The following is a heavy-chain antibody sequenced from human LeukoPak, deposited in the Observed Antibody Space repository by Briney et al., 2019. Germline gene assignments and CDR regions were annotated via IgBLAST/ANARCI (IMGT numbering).Heavy chain of an antibody. CDR1: GGSISSSNW. D-gene: IGHD6-13*01. Sequence: PSETLSLTCAVSGGSISSSNWWSWVRQPPGKGLEWIGEVYHSGSTNNNPSLKSRVTISIDKSKHQFSLKLTSATAADTAVYYCAGGDYSSSFDFWGQGTMVTVSS. CDR2: VYHSGST. CDR3: AGGDYSSSFDF. J-gene: IGHJ3*01. V-gene: IGHV4-4*02.